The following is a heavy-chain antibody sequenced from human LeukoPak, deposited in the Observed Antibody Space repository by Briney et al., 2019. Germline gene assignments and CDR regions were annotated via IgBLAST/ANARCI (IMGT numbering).Heavy chain of an antibody. CDR1: GGSISSSSYH. CDR2: LYYSGSH. D-gene: IGHD4-17*01. Sequence: SETLSLTCTVSGGSISSSSYHWGWIRPPPGKGLEWSGSLYYSGSHYYNPSLKSRVTISVDTSKNQFSLKLSSVTAADTAVYYCARHGPNYGDYDPVDYWGQGTLVTVSS. V-gene: IGHV4-39*01. J-gene: IGHJ4*02. CDR3: ARHGPNYGDYDPVDY.